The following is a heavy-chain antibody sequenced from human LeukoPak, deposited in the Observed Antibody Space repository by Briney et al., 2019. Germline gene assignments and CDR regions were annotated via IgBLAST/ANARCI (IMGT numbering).Heavy chain of an antibody. CDR3: ARDGPHYYGSGSYGY. D-gene: IGHD3-10*01. CDR2: INPNSGGT. Sequence: GASVKVSCKASGYTFTGYYMHWVRQAPGQGLEWMGWINPNSGGTNYAQKFQGRVTMTRDTSISTAYMELSRLRSDDTAVYYCARDGPHYYGSGSYGYWGQGTLVTVSS. V-gene: IGHV1-2*02. CDR1: GYTFTGYY. J-gene: IGHJ4*02.